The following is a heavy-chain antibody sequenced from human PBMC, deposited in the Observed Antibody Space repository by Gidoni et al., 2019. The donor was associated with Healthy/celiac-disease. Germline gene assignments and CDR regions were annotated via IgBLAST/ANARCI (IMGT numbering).Heavy chain of an antibody. D-gene: IGHD6-13*01. CDR3: ARVIAAAGTCYGMDV. V-gene: IGHV4-39*01. J-gene: IGHJ6*02. CDR2: IYYSGST. CDR1: GGSISSSSYY. Sequence: QLQLQESGPGLVKPSATLSLTCTVSGGSISSSSYYWGWIRQPPGKGLEWIGSIYYSGSTYYNPSLKSRVTISVDTSKNQFSLKLSSVTAADTAVYYCARVIAAAGTCYGMDVWGQGTTVTVSS.